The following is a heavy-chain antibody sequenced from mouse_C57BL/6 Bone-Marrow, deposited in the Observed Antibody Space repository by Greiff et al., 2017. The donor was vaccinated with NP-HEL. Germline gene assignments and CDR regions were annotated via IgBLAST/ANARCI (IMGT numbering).Heavy chain of an antibody. CDR3: ARAYLGFAY. J-gene: IGHJ3*01. V-gene: IGHV3-6*01. CDR2: ISYDGSN. Sequence: EESGPGLVKPSQSLSLTCSVTGYSITSGYYWNWIRQFPGNKLEWMGYISYDGSNNYNPSLKNRISITRDTSKNQFFLKLNSVTTEDTATYYCARAYLGFAYWGQGTLVTVSA. D-gene: IGHD6-5*01. CDR1: GYSITSGYY.